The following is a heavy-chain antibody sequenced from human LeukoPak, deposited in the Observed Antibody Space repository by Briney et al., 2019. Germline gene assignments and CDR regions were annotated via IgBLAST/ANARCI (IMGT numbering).Heavy chain of an antibody. Sequence: SETLSLTCTVSGYSISSGCYWGWIRQPPGKGLEWIGSIYHSGSTYYNPSLKSRVTISVDTSKNQFSLKLSSVTAADTAVYYCARFIAAAGGNWFDPWGQGTLVTVSS. V-gene: IGHV4-38-2*02. D-gene: IGHD6-13*01. CDR2: IYHSGST. CDR3: ARFIAAAGGNWFDP. J-gene: IGHJ5*02. CDR1: GYSISSGCY.